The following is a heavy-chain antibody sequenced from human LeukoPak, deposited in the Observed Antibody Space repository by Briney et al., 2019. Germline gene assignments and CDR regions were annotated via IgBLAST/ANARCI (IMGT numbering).Heavy chain of an antibody. CDR1: GFTFSSYS. V-gene: IGHV3-21*01. D-gene: IGHD1-1*01. Sequence: PGGSLRLSCAASGFTFSSYSMNWVRQAPGKGLEWVSSISSSSSYIYYADSVKGRFTISRDNAKNSLYLQMNSLRAEDTAVYYCARYNWNGWGYYYYYMDVWGKGTTVTVSS. J-gene: IGHJ6*03. CDR2: ISSSSSYI. CDR3: ARYNWNGWGYYYYYMDV.